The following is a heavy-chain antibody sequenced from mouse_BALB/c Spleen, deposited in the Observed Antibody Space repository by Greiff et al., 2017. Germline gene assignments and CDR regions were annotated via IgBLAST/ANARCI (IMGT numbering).Heavy chain of an antibody. Sequence: QVQLQQPGAELVKPGTSVKLSCKASGYNFTSYWINWVKLRPGQGLEWIGDIYPGSGSTNYNEKFKSKATLTVDTSSSTAYMQLSSLASEDSALYYCARWDAYDGYPFSYWGQGTLVTVSA. CDR2: IYPGSGST. CDR1: GYNFTSYW. V-gene: IGHV1-55*01. J-gene: IGHJ3*01. CDR3: ARWDAYDGYPFSY. D-gene: IGHD2-3*01.